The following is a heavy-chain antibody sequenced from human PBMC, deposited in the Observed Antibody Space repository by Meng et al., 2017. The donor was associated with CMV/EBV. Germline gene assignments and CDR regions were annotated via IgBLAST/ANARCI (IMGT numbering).Heavy chain of an antibody. V-gene: IGHV3-23*03. D-gene: IGHD5-18*01. CDR2: IDTGATRT. CDR3: AKDLSFGYSSGVFDP. Sequence: GESLKISCAASGFSFSNFAMTWVRQAPGKGLGWVSVIDTGATRTYYADSVKGRFIVTREDFKNTLFLQMNSLRAEDTAVYYCAKDLSFGYSSGVFDPWGQGTLVTVSS. CDR1: GFSFSNFA. J-gene: IGHJ5*02.